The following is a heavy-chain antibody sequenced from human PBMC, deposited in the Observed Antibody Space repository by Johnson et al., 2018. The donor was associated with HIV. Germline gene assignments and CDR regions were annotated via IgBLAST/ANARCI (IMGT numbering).Heavy chain of an antibody. CDR3: ARDQRHIAAAGPPDAFDI. V-gene: IGHV3-30*04. CDR2: ISYDGSNK. Sequence: QVQLVESGGGLVQPGGSLRLSCSASGFTFSSYAMSWVRPTPGKGLEWVAVISYDGSNKYYADSVKGRFTISRDNAKNSLYLQMNSLRAEDTAVYYCARDQRHIAAAGPPDAFDIWGQGTMVTVSS. CDR1: GFTFSSYA. J-gene: IGHJ3*02. D-gene: IGHD6-13*01.